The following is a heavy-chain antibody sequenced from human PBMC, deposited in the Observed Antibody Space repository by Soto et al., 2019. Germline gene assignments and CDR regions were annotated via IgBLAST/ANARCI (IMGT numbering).Heavy chain of an antibody. V-gene: IGHV4-34*01. Sequence: QVQLQQWGAGLLKPSETLSLTCAVYGGSFSGYYWSWIRQPPGKGLEWIGEINHSGSTNYNPSLKSRVTISVDTSKNQFSLKLSSGTAADTAVYYCASNYGSGSYGMDVWGQGTTVTVSS. CDR3: ASNYGSGSYGMDV. J-gene: IGHJ6*02. D-gene: IGHD3-10*01. CDR2: INHSGST. CDR1: GGSFSGYY.